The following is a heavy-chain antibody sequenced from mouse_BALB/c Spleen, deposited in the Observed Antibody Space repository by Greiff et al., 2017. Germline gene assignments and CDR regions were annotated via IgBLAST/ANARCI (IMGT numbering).Heavy chain of an antibody. Sequence: QVQLQQPGAELVKPGASVKLSCKASGYTFTSYWMHWVKQRPGQGLEWIGEINPSNGRTNYTEKFTSKATLTVDKSSSTAYMQLSSLTSEDSAIYYCAREGKEGYRYFDVGGAGTTVTVSS. V-gene: IGHV1S81*02. CDR1: GYTFTSYW. J-gene: IGHJ1*01. D-gene: IGHD1-3*01. CDR3: AREGKEGYRYFDV. CDR2: INPSNGRT.